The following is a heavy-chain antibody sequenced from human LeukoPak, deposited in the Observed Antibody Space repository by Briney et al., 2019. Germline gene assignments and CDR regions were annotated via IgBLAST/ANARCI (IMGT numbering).Heavy chain of an antibody. V-gene: IGHV1-2*02. Sequence: GASVKVSCKASGYTFTGYYMHWVRQAPGQGLEWMGWMNPNSGGTNYAQKFQGRVTMTRDTSISTAYMELSRLRSDDTAVYYCAIDPAAAGTNYYYYYMDVWGKGTTVTVSS. CDR2: MNPNSGGT. D-gene: IGHD6-13*01. J-gene: IGHJ6*03. CDR1: GYTFTGYY. CDR3: AIDPAAAGTNYYYYYMDV.